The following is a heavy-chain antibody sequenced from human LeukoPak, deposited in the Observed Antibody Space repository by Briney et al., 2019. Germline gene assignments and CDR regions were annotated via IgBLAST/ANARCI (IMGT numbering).Heavy chain of an antibody. J-gene: IGHJ4*02. V-gene: IGHV4-59*12. CDR3: ARDPGYSSGWLDY. Sequence: SETLSLTCTVSGGSISSYYWSWIRQPPGKGLEWIGYIYYSGSTNYNPSLKSRVTISVDTSKNQFSLKLSSATATDTAVYYCARDPGYSSGWLDYWGQGTLVTVSS. CDR1: GGSISSYY. D-gene: IGHD6-19*01. CDR2: IYYSGST.